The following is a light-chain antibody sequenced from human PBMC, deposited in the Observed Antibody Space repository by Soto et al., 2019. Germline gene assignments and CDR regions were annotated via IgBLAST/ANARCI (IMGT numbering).Light chain of an antibody. Sequence: QSALTQPASVSGSPGQSITISCTGTISDVGDYKYVSWYQQHPGKAPKLIIYEVSNRPSGVSSRFSGSKSGNTASQTISGLQAEDEADYYCTSYTRSSTWVFGGGTKLTVL. CDR3: TSYTRSSTWV. CDR2: EVS. CDR1: ISDVGDYKY. J-gene: IGLJ3*02. V-gene: IGLV2-14*01.